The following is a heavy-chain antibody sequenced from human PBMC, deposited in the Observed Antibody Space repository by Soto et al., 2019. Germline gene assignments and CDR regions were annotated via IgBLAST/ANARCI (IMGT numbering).Heavy chain of an antibody. V-gene: IGHV5-51*01. D-gene: IGHD3-3*01. CDR3: AKSLITIFGVPNPPYGRDV. J-gene: IGHJ6*04. Sequence: GESLKISCKGSGYSFTSYWIGWVRQMPGKGLEWMGIIYPGDSDTRYSPSFQGQVTISADKSISTAYLQWSSLKASDTAMYYCAKSLITIFGVPNPPYGRDVGGKGTTVTVSS. CDR2: IYPGDSDT. CDR1: GYSFTSYW.